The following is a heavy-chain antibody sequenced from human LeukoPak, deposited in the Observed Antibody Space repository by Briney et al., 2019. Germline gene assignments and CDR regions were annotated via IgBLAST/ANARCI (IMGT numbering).Heavy chain of an antibody. J-gene: IGHJ6*03. D-gene: IGHD4-11*01. CDR3: ARDLLNMTTVTTRVYYYYMDV. CDR1: GFTFSNYW. V-gene: IGHV3-74*03. CDR2: IDSDGTST. Sequence: GGSLRLSCAASGFTFSNYWMHWVRQAPGKGLVWVSRIDSDGTSTMYADSVKGRFTISRDNGKNTLYLQVNSLRVEDTAVYYCARDLLNMTTVTTRVYYYYMDVWGKGTTVTVSS.